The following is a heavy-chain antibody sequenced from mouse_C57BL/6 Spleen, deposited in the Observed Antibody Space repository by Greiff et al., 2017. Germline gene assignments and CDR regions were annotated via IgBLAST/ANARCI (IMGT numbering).Heavy chain of an antibody. V-gene: IGHV1-78*01. J-gene: IGHJ3*01. CDR1: GYTFTDHT. CDR3: ARRGWDEGFAY. Sequence: VKLMESDAELVKPGASVKISCKVSGYTFTDHTIHWMKQRPEQGLEWIGYIYPRDGSTKYNEKFKGKATLTADKSSSTAYMQLNSLTSEDSAVYFGARRGWDEGFAYWGQGTLVTVSA. D-gene: IGHD4-1*01. CDR2: IYPRDGST.